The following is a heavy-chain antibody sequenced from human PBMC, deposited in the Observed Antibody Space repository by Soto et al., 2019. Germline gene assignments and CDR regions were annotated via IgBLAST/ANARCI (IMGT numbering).Heavy chain of an antibody. CDR2: INPSGGST. D-gene: IGHD5-12*01. J-gene: IGHJ4*02. CDR3: ARDAQIGHGYSAYHTY. Sequence: QVQLVQSGAEVTKPGASVKVSCKASGYTFTSYYIHWVRQAPGQGLEWVGLINPSGGSTTYAQKFQGRVTMTRDTSTGTVYMELNSLRSEDTAVYFCARDAQIGHGYSAYHTYWGQGTLVTVSS. V-gene: IGHV1-46*01. CDR1: GYTFTSYY.